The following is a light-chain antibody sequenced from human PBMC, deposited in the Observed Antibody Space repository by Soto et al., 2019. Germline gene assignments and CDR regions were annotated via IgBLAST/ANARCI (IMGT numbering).Light chain of an antibody. V-gene: IGLV2-8*01. Sequence: QSLLTQPPSASGSPGQSVTISCTGTSSDVGGYNYVSWYQQHPGKAPKLMIYEVSKRPSGVPDRFSGSKSGNTASLTVSGLQAEDEADYYCSSYAGSNNYVFGTGTRSPP. CDR1: SSDVGGYNY. J-gene: IGLJ1*01. CDR2: EVS. CDR3: SSYAGSNNYV.